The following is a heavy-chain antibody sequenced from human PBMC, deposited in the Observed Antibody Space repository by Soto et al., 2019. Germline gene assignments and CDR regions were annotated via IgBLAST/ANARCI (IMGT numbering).Heavy chain of an antibody. CDR2: INAGNGKT. V-gene: IGHV1-3*01. CDR1: GYTFTSYG. D-gene: IGHD5-12*01. CDR3: ARCFWVATTADYYLYS. J-gene: IGHJ4*02. Sequence: ASVKVSCKASGYTFTSYGISWVRQAPGQGLEWMGWINAGNGKTKYSQNFQGRVTITRDTSASIVYMEVNSLRSEDTALYYCARCFWVATTADYYLYSWGQATLVTVSS.